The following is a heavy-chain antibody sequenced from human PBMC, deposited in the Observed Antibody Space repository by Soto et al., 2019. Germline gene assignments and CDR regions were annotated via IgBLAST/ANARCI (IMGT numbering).Heavy chain of an antibody. J-gene: IGHJ4*02. CDR3: ARLERVWYGVF. D-gene: IGHD6-19*01. Sequence: PGASLKISCKGSGYSFTTYWIAWVRQMPGKGLECMGIIYPGNSDTRYSPSFQGQVTISVDKSITTAYLQWNSLGASDTAMYYCARLERVWYGVFWGQGTQVTVSS. V-gene: IGHV5-51*01. CDR1: GYSFTTYW. CDR2: IYPGNSDT.